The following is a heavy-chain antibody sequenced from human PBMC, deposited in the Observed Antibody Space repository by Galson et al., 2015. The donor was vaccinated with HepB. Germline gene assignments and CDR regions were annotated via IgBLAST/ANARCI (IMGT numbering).Heavy chain of an antibody. CDR3: VGPNSSGAFDY. CDR2: ISGSGGST. Sequence: ALRLSCAASGFTLSSYAMSWVRQAPGKGLEWVSSISGSGGSTYFADSVKGRCTISRDNSKNTLYLQMNSLRAEDTAVYYCVGPNSSGAFDYWGQGTLVTVSS. CDR1: GFTLSSYA. D-gene: IGHD6-19*01. V-gene: IGHV3-23*01. J-gene: IGHJ4*02.